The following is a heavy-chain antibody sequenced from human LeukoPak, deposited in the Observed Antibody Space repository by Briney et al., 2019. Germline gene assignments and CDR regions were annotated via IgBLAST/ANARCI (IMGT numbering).Heavy chain of an antibody. CDR3: ARDDSYYDILTGFYYYYGMDV. CDR2: ISYDGSNK. V-gene: IGHV3-30-3*01. CDR1: GFSFSTYG. Sequence: PGGSLRLSCAASGFSFSTYGMHWVRQAPGKGLEWVAVISYDGSNKYYADSVKGRFTISRDNSKNTLYLQMNSLRAEDTAVYYCARDDSYYDILTGFYYYYGMDVWGQGTTVTVSS. J-gene: IGHJ6*02. D-gene: IGHD3-9*01.